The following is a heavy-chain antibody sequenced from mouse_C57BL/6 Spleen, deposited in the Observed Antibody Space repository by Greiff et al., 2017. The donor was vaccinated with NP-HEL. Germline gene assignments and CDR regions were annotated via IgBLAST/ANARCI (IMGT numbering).Heavy chain of an antibody. D-gene: IGHD3-2*02. CDR1: GYTFTSYW. J-gene: IGHJ3*01. CDR3: AREAAQAAWFAD. CDR2: IDPSDSYT. Sequence: QVQLQQPGAELVMPGASVKLSCKASGYTFTSYWMHWVKQRPGQGLEWIGEIDPSDSYTNYNQKFKGKSTLTVDKSSSTAYMQLSSLTSEDSAVYYCAREAAQAAWFADWGQGTLVTVSA. V-gene: IGHV1-69*01.